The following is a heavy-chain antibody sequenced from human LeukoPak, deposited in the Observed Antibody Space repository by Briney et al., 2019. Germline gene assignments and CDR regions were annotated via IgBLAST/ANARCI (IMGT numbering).Heavy chain of an antibody. Sequence: GDSVKVSCKASGYTFTSYGINWVRQAPGQGLEWMGWISAYNGITNYAQRFQGRVTMITDTSTRTAYMELRSLRSDDTAVYYCARVAGESDVWGQGTTVTVSS. D-gene: IGHD3-10*01. J-gene: IGHJ6*02. CDR3: ARVAGESDV. CDR2: ISAYNGIT. V-gene: IGHV1-18*04. CDR1: GYTFTSYG.